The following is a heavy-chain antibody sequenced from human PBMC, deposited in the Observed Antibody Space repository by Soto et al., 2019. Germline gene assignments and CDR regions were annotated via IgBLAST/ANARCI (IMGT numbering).Heavy chain of an antibody. V-gene: IGHV3-23*01. CDR3: ARDAISMVRGTNNWFDP. CDR1: GFTFSNYA. D-gene: IGHD3-10*01. Sequence: EVQLLESGGGLVQPGGSLTLSCAASGFTFSNYAMSWVRQAPGKGLECVSAISGGGISTYYADSVRGRFPISSDNSTNTLYLRMNRLRAEDTAVYYCARDAISMVRGTNNWFDPCGQGTLVTVSS. CDR2: ISGGGIST. J-gene: IGHJ5*02.